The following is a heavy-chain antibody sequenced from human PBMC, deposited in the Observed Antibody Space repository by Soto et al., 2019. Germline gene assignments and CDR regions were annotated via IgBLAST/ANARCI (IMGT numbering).Heavy chain of an antibody. CDR2: ISSSSSTI. CDR1: GFTFSSYS. CDR3: ARDFGKIAGAGYGMDV. V-gene: IGHV3-48*02. D-gene: IGHD6-13*01. J-gene: IGHJ6*02. Sequence: GSLRLSCAASGFTFSSYSMNWVRQAPGKGLEWVSYISSSSSTIYYADSVKGRFTISRDNAKNSLYLQMNSLRDEDTAVYYCARDFGKIAGAGYGMDVWGQGTTVTVSS.